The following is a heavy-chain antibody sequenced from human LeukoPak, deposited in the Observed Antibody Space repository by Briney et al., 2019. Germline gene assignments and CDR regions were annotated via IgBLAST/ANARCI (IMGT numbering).Heavy chain of an antibody. J-gene: IGHJ4*02. CDR1: GFTFSNAW. CDR3: AKDGRKRITMIILEPKRPYYWDY. Sequence: GGSLRLSCAASGFTFSNAWMSWVRQAPGKGLEWVGRIKSKTDGGTTDYAAPVKGRFTISRDDSKNTLYLQMNSLRAEDTAVYYCAKDGRKRITMIILEPKRPYYWDYWGQGTLVTVSS. D-gene: IGHD3-22*01. V-gene: IGHV3-15*01. CDR2: IKSKTDGGTT.